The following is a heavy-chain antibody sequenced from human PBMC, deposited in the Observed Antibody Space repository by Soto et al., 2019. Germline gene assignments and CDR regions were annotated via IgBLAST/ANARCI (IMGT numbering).Heavy chain of an antibody. CDR3: ASDPDDFWSGPNNWFDP. V-gene: IGHV3-74*01. Sequence: GSLRLSCAASGFTFSSYWMHWVRQAPGKGLVWVSRINSDGSSTSYADSVKGRFTISRDNAKNTLYLQMNSLRAEDTAVYYCASDPDDFWSGPNNWFDPWGQGTLVTVSS. CDR2: INSDGSST. CDR1: GFTFSSYW. D-gene: IGHD3-3*01. J-gene: IGHJ5*02.